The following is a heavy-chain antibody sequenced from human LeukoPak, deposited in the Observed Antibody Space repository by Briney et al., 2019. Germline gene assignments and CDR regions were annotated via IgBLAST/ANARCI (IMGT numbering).Heavy chain of an antibody. Sequence: WETLSLTCTVSGGSISSSSYYWGWIRQPPGKGLEWIGSIYYSGSTYYNPSLKSRVTISVDTSKNQFSLKLSAVTAADTAVYYCARLYGGNDAFDIWGQGTMVTVSS. D-gene: IGHD4-23*01. CDR1: GGSISSSSYY. V-gene: IGHV4-39*07. CDR3: ARLYGGNDAFDI. CDR2: IYYSGST. J-gene: IGHJ3*02.